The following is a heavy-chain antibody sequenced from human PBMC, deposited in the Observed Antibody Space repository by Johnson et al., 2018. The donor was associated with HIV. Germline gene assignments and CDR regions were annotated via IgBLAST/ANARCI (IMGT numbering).Heavy chain of an antibody. J-gene: IGHJ3*02. D-gene: IGHD3-9*01. Sequence: MQLVESGGGLVQPGGSLRLSCAASGFTFSDHYMDWVRQAPGKGLEWVGRTRNKANSYTTEYAASGKGRFTISRDDSKNSLYLQMNSLNTEDKSVYYCARGGYYDILTGYYALAAFDIWGQGTMVTVSS. V-gene: IGHV3-72*01. CDR3: ARGGYYDILTGYYALAAFDI. CDR1: GFTFSDHY. CDR2: TRNKANSYTT.